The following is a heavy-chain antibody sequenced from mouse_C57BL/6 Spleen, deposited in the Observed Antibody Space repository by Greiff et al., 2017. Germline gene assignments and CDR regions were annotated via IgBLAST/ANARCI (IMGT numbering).Heavy chain of an antibody. D-gene: IGHD1-1*01. J-gene: IGHJ2*01. Sequence: EVHLVESEAGLVQPGSSMKLSCTASGFTFSDYYIAWVRQVPEKGLEWVANFNSDGSSTYYLDSLKSRFIFSIDNAKNILYLQMSSLKSDDTATYYCARGGNGTYYFDYWGQGTTLTVSS. CDR1: GFTFSDYY. CDR2: FNSDGSST. CDR3: ARGGNGTYYFDY. V-gene: IGHV5-16*01.